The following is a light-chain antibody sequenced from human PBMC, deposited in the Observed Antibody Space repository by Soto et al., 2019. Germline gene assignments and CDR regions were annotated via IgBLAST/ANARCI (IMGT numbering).Light chain of an antibody. CDR2: TAS. Sequence: DIQMTQSPSTLSASVGDRVTITCRASQSISSWLAWYQQKPGKAPKLLIYTASSLESGVPSRFSGSGSGTVFTLTISILQPDDFATYYGQEYNSHSRYTFGQGTKLEIK. CDR3: QEYNSHSRYT. V-gene: IGKV1-5*03. J-gene: IGKJ2*01. CDR1: QSISSW.